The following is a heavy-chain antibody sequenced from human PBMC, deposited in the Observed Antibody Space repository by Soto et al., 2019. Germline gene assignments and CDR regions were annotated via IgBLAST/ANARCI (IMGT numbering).Heavy chain of an antibody. Sequence: SCPTLVNPTQTLTLTCVFSGFSLNTGGVTXGWIRQPPGKALEWVALIYWDDGKRYSPSLKSRLTITKETSRNQVVLTMTNVDPEDTATYFCAHSPAPRVYFQHWGEGTLVTV. CDR3: AHSPAPRVYFQH. CDR2: IYWDDGK. J-gene: IGHJ1*01. V-gene: IGHV2-5*02. CDR1: GFSLNTGGVT. D-gene: IGHD3-10*01.